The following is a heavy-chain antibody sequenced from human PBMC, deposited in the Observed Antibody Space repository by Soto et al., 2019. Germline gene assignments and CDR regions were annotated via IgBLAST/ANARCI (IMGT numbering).Heavy chain of an antibody. J-gene: IGHJ4*02. CDR1: GGSISSGDYY. V-gene: IGHV4-30-4*01. CDR2: IYYSGST. Sequence: SETLSLTCTVSGGSISSGDYYWSWIRQPPGKGLEWIGYIYYSGSTYYNPSLKSRVTISVDTSKNQFSLKLSSVTAADTAVYYCARALQPVIITLGYWGQGTLVTVSS. CDR3: ARALQPVIITLGY. D-gene: IGHD3-22*01.